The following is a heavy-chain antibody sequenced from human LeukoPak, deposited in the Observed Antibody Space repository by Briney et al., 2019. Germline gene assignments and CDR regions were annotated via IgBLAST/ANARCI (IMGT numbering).Heavy chain of an antibody. CDR3: AREWWGYDVLTGDNWFDP. J-gene: IGHJ5*02. D-gene: IGHD3-9*01. Sequence: ASVKVSCKASGYAFTTYGIGWVRQAPGQGLEWVGWISIYNGDTNYAQKFQGRVTMTTDTSTSTAYIELRSLTSDDTAAYYCAREWWGYDVLTGDNWFDPWGQGTLVTVSS. CDR1: GYAFTTYG. V-gene: IGHV1-18*01. CDR2: ISIYNGDT.